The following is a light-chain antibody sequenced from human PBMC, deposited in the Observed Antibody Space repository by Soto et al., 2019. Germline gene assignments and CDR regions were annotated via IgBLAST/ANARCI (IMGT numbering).Light chain of an antibody. CDR3: QQYGSSRWT. CDR1: QSVSSSY. J-gene: IGKJ1*01. Sequence: ESVLTQSPXXLSLXXGERATXSXRASQSVSSSYLAWYQQKPGQAPRLLIYGASSRATGIPDRFSGSGSGTDFTLTISRLEPEDFAVYYCQQYGSSRWTFGQGTKV. V-gene: IGKV3-20*01. CDR2: GAS.